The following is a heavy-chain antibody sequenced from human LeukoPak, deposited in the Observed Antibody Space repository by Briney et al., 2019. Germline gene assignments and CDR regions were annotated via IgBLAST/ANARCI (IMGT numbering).Heavy chain of an antibody. V-gene: IGHV4-59*01. J-gene: IGHJ4*02. CDR1: DDSISDYY. CDR2: FHNSGTS. Sequence: SETLSLTCTVSDDSISDYYRGWIRQPPGKGLEWIGYFHNSGTSTYNPSLKSRVTISADTSKNQFSLKLNSLITADTAVYYCTRGAGWLIDYWGQGILVTVSS. D-gene: IGHD3-16*01. CDR3: TRGAGWLIDY.